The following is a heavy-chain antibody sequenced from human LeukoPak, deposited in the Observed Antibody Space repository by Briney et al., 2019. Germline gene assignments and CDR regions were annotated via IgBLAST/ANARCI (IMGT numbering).Heavy chain of an antibody. J-gene: IGHJ4*02. CDR2: IYHSGST. Sequence: SETLSLTCSFSGYSISSGYYWGWIRPPPGQGLEWIGNIYHSGSTYYNPSLKSRVTISGDTSKNQFSLKLSSVTAADTAVYYCAGDFWSGYYFRDWGQGTLVTVSS. CDR1: GYSISSGYY. V-gene: IGHV4-38-2*02. D-gene: IGHD3-3*01. CDR3: AGDFWSGYYFRD.